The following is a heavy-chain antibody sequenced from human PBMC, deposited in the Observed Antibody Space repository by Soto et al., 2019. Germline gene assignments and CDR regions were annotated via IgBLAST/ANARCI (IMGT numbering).Heavy chain of an antibody. CDR3: AKGSWAMVRGNWFDP. Sequence: RRLSCAASGFTFDDYAMHWVRQAPGKGLEWVSGISWNSGSIGYADSVKGRFTISRDNAKNSLYLQMNSLRAEDTALYYCAKGSWAMVRGNWFDPWGQGTLVTVSS. V-gene: IGHV3-9*01. CDR1: GFTFDDYA. J-gene: IGHJ5*02. CDR2: ISWNSGSI. D-gene: IGHD3-10*01.